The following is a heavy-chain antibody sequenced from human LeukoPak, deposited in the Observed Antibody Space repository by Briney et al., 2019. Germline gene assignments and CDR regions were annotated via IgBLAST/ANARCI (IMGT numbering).Heavy chain of an antibody. D-gene: IGHD1-14*01. CDR1: GGSISSYY. CDR2: IYYSGST. V-gene: IGHV4-59*01. CDR3: ARGTGWLNDY. J-gene: IGHJ4*02. Sequence: SETLSLTCTVSGGSISSYYWSWIRQPPGQGLEWIGYIYYSGSTNYNPSLKSRVTISVDTSQNQFSLKLSSVTAADTAVYYCARGTGWLNDYWGQGTLVTVSS.